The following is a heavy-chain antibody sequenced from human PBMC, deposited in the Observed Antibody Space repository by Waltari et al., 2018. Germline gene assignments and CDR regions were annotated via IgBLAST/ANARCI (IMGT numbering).Heavy chain of an antibody. D-gene: IGHD3-22*01. CDR3: ARGGFLKSIIIVVMDFDY. CDR2: MSGYKGDT. CDR1: GYTLRILG. J-gene: IGHJ4*02. Sequence: QVQLVQSGAEVKKPGASVKVSCRASGYTLRILGLSWVRQGPGQGLEWMGWMSGYKGDTKYAQKFQGRVTMTTDTSTSTAYMEVRSLRSDDTAVYYCARGGFLKSIIIVVMDFDYWGQGTLVTVSS. V-gene: IGHV1-18*01.